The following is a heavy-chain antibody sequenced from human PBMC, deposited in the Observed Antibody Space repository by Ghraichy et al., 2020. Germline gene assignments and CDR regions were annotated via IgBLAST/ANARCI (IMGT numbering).Heavy chain of an antibody. CDR1: GGSISSYY. D-gene: IGHD3-22*01. Sequence: SETLSLTCTVSGGSISSYYWSWIRQPPGKGLEWIGYIYYSGSTNYNPSLKSRVTISVDTSKNQFSLKLSSVTAADTAVYYCARTEVVVERGAFDIWGQGTMVTVSS. J-gene: IGHJ3*02. CDR2: IYYSGST. CDR3: ARTEVVVERGAFDI. V-gene: IGHV4-59*08.